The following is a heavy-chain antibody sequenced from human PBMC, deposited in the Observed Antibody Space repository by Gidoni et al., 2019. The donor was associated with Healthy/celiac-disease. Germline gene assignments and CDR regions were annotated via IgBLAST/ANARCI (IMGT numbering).Heavy chain of an antibody. CDR1: GFSLSNARMG. J-gene: IGHJ4*02. CDR2: IFSNDEK. Sequence: QVTLKESGPVLVKPTETLTLTCTVSGFSLSNARMGVSWIRQPPGKALEWLAHIFSNDEKSYSTSLKSRLTISKDTSKSQVVLTMTNMDPVDTATYYCALDVDDFWSGLFDYWGQGTLVTVSS. D-gene: IGHD3-3*01. CDR3: ALDVDDFWSGLFDY. V-gene: IGHV2-26*01.